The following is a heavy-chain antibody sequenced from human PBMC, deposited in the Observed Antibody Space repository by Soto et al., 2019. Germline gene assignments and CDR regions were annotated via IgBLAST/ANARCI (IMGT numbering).Heavy chain of an antibody. Sequence: PSETLSLTCTVSGGSISSYYWSWIRQPPGKGLEWIGYIYYSGSTNYNPSLKSRVTISVDTSKNQFSLKLSSVTAADTAVYYCARERSSGSFDIWGQGTMVTVPS. D-gene: IGHD6-19*01. CDR2: IYYSGST. V-gene: IGHV4-59*01. CDR1: GGSISSYY. CDR3: ARERSSGSFDI. J-gene: IGHJ3*02.